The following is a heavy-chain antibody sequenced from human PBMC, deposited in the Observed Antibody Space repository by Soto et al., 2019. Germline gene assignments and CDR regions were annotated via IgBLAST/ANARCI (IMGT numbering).Heavy chain of an antibody. V-gene: IGHV5-10-1*01. CDR1: GYSFTSYW. J-gene: IGHJ6*02. CDR3: ARHGRGDIVVVPAAIEEYYYYGMDV. D-gene: IGHD2-2*01. CDR2: IDPSDSYT. Sequence: GESLKISCKGSGYSFTSYWISWVRQMPGKGLEWMGRIDPSDSYTNYSLSFQGHVTISADKSTSTAYLQWSSLKASDTAMYYCARHGRGDIVVVPAAIEEYYYYGMDVWGQGTTVTVSS.